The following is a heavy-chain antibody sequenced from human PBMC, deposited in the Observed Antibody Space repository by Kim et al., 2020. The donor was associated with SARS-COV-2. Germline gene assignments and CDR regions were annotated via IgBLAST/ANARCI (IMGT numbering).Heavy chain of an antibody. D-gene: IGHD3-22*01. CDR2: IIPIFGTA. Sequence: SVKVSCKASGGTFGSYAISWVRQAPGQGLEWMGGIIPIFGTANYAQKFQGRVTITADESTSTAYMELSSLRSEDTAVYYCARDGNYYDSSGYYSWFDPWGQGTLVTVSS. V-gene: IGHV1-69*13. J-gene: IGHJ5*02. CDR3: ARDGNYYDSSGYYSWFDP. CDR1: GGTFGSYA.